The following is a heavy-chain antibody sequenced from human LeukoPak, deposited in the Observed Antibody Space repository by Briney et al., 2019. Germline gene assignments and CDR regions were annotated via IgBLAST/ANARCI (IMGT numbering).Heavy chain of an antibody. CDR1: GFTFDDYA. D-gene: IGHD1-7*01. CDR2: ITWNSGII. Sequence: GGSLRLSCAASGFTFDDYAMHWVRHGPGKGLEWVSGITWNSGIIVYADSVKGRFAISRDNAKNSLYLQMNSLRAEDTALYYCAKDVTGTGAFDIWGQGTMVTVSS. J-gene: IGHJ3*02. CDR3: AKDVTGTGAFDI. V-gene: IGHV3-9*01.